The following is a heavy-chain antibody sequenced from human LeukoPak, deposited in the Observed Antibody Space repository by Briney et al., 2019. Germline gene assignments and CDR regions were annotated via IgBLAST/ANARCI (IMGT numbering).Heavy chain of an antibody. V-gene: IGHV1-2*02. CDR2: INPNSGGT. J-gene: IGHJ4*02. Sequence: AASVKVSCKASGYTFTGYYMHWVRQAPGQGLEWMGWINPNSGGTNYAQKFQGRVTMTRDTSISTAYMELSRLRSDDTAVYYCARDRSRVSSSGHFDYWGQGTLVTVSS. D-gene: IGHD6-13*01. CDR1: GYTFTGYY. CDR3: ARDRSRVSSSGHFDY.